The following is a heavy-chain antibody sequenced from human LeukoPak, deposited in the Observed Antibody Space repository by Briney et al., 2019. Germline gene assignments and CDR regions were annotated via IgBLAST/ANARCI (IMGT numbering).Heavy chain of an antibody. J-gene: IGHJ4*02. CDR3: ARGGYSYGLFNFDY. CDR1: GGSISSHY. V-gene: IGHV4-59*11. CDR2: IYCSGST. D-gene: IGHD5-18*01. Sequence: ASETLSLTCTVSGGSISSHYWSWIRQPPGKGLEWIGYIYCSGSTNYNPSLKSRVTISVDTSKNKFSLKLSSVTAADTAVYYCARGGYSYGLFNFDYWGQGALVTVSS.